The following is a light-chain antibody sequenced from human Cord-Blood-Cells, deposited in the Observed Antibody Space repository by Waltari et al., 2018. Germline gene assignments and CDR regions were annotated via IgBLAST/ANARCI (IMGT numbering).Light chain of an antibody. V-gene: IGKV3-11*01. CDR1: QSVSSY. CDR3: QQRSNWLKYS. J-gene: IGKJ2*03. Sequence: EIVLTPSPATLSLSPGERATLSCRASQSVSSYLAWYQQKPGQAPRLLIYDASNRATGIPARFSGSGSGTDFTLTISSLEPEDFAVYYCQQRSNWLKYSFGQGTKLEIK. CDR2: DAS.